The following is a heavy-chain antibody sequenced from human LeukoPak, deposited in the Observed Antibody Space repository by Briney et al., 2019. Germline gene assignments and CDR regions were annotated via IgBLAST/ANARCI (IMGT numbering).Heavy chain of an antibody. D-gene: IGHD3-16*01. V-gene: IGHV5-51*01. CDR1: GYSFISYW. CDR2: IYPGDSDT. Sequence: GASLKISCKGSGYSFISYWIGWVRQMPGKGLEWMGIIYPGDSDTTYSPSFQGQVTISVDKSINTAYLQWRSLKASDTAMYYCARVVAHVSRYYFHYWGQGPLLTVSS. J-gene: IGHJ4*02. CDR3: ARVVAHVSRYYFHY.